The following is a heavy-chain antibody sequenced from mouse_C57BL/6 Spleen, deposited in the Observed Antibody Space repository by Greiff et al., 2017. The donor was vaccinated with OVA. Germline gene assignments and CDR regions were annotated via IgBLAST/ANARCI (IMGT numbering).Heavy chain of an antibody. CDR2: ISYDGSN. J-gene: IGHJ3*01. Sequence: EVHLVESGPGLVKPSQSLSLTCSVTGYSITSGYYWNWIRQFPGNKLEWMGYISYDGSNNYNPSLKNRISITRDTSKNQFFLKLNSVTTEDTATYYCAREGYDYEGFAYWGQGTLVTVSA. CDR1: GYSITSGYY. CDR3: AREGYDYEGFAY. D-gene: IGHD2-4*01. V-gene: IGHV3-6*01.